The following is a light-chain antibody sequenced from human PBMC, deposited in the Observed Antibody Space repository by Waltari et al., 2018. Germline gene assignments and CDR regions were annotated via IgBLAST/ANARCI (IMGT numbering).Light chain of an antibody. CDR1: QSVNTY. Sequence: EVVLTQSPAILSLSPGERATLSCGASQSVNTYLAWFQHKPGQPPRLLIYDASTRATDIPARFSGSGSGTDFTLTISSLEPEDFAVYYCQQRSNWRTFGGGTKVEI. V-gene: IGKV3-11*01. CDR2: DAS. CDR3: QQRSNWRT. J-gene: IGKJ4*01.